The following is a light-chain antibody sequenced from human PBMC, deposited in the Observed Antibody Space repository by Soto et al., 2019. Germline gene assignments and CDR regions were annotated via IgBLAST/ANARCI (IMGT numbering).Light chain of an antibody. CDR3: QQYGSSPPWT. V-gene: IGKV3-20*01. CDR1: QSVSNSY. CDR2: GAS. J-gene: IGKJ1*01. Sequence: EIVLTQSPGTLSLSPGERATLSCTASQSVSNSYLAWYQQKPGQAPRLLIYGASSRATGIPDRFSGSGSGTDFTLTISRLEPEDFAVYYCQQYGSSPPWTFGQGTKVEIK.